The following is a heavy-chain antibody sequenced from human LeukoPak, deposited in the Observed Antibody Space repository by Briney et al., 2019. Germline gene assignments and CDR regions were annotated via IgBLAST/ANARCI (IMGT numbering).Heavy chain of an antibody. D-gene: IGHD3-22*01. J-gene: IGHJ4*02. CDR3: ASRSRYYYDSSGYYGY. CDR1: GGSISSGSHY. V-gene: IGHV4-61*02. CDR2: IYTSGST. Sequence: SETLSLTCTVSGGSISSGSHYWTWIRQPAGKGLEWIGRIYTSGSTNYNPSLKSRVTISVDTSKNQFSLKLSSVTAADTAVYYCASRSRYYYDSSGYYGYWGQGTLVTVSS.